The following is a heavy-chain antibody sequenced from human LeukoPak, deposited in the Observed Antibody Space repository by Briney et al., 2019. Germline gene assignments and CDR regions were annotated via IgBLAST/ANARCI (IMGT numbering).Heavy chain of an antibody. V-gene: IGHV5-51*01. CDR3: ARLLLWFGELSGFDY. CDR1: GYSFTSYW. CDR2: IYPGDSDT. Sequence: GESLKISXKGSGYSFTSYWIGWVRQMPGKGLEWMGIIYPGDSDTIYSPSFQGQVTISADKSISTAYLQWSSLKASDTAMYYCARLLLWFGELSGFDYWGQGTLVTVSS. J-gene: IGHJ4*02. D-gene: IGHD3-10*01.